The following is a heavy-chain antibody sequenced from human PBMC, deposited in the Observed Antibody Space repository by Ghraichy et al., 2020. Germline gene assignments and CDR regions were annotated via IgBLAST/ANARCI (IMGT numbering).Heavy chain of an antibody. D-gene: IGHD3-22*01. V-gene: IGHV5-51*01. CDR1: GYIFSNYW. J-gene: IGHJ4*02. CDR2: VYPGDSDT. CDR3: ARHAYYYDYTGYVPVDY. Sequence: GESLNISCEASGYIFSNYWIGWVRQMPGKGLEWMGIVYPGDSDTRYSPSFQGQVTVSADKSISTAYLQWSSLKASDTAMYYCARHAYYYDYTGYVPVDYWGQGTLVTVSS.